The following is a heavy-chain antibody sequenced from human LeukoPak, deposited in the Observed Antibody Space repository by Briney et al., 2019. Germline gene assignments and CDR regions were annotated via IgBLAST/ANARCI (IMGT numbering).Heavy chain of an antibody. CDR3: ARAYVDTATDYFDY. Sequence: ASVKVSCKASGGTFSSYAINWVRQAPGQGLEWMGGIIPIFGTANYAQKFQGRVTITTDESTSTAYMELSSLRSEDTAVYYCARAYVDTATDYFDYWGQGTLVTVSS. V-gene: IGHV1-69*05. J-gene: IGHJ4*02. D-gene: IGHD5-18*01. CDR1: GGTFSSYA. CDR2: IIPIFGTA.